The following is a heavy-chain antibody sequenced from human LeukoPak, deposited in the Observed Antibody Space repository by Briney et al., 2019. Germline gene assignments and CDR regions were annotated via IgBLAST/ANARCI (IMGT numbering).Heavy chain of an antibody. CDR2: ISGSGGST. J-gene: IGHJ6*03. CDR1: GFTFSDYY. D-gene: IGHD6-13*01. Sequence: GGSLRLSCAASGFTFSDYYMSWIRQAPGNGLEWVSAISGSGGSTYYADSVKGRFTISRDNSKNTLYLQMNSLRAEDTAVYYCAKVGSSSWYDYYYYMDVWGKGTTVTVSS. V-gene: IGHV3-23*01. CDR3: AKVGSSSWYDYYYYMDV.